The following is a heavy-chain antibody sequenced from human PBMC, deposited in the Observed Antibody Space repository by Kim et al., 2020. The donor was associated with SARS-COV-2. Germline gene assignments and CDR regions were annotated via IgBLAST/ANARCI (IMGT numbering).Heavy chain of an antibody. J-gene: IGHJ4*02. D-gene: IGHD3-3*02. CDR3: AKLAGVAPRY. V-gene: IGHV3-23*01. Sequence: YYADSVKGRFTISRDNSKNTLYLQMNSPRVDDTAVYYCAKLAGVAPRYWGQGTLVTVSS.